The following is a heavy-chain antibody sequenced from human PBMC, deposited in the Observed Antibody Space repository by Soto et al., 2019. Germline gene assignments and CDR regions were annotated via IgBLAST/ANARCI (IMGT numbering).Heavy chain of an antibody. CDR1: GGSFSGYY. CDR3: ARGQVVVVVAATRSNWFDP. J-gene: IGHJ5*02. V-gene: IGHV4-34*01. Sequence: QVQLQQWGAGLLKPSETLSLTCAVYGGSFSGYYWSWIRQPPGKGLEWIGEINHSGSTNYNPSLKSRVTISVATSKNQFSLKLSSVTAADTAVYYCARGQVVVVVAATRSNWFDPWGQGTLVTVSS. CDR2: INHSGST. D-gene: IGHD2-15*01.